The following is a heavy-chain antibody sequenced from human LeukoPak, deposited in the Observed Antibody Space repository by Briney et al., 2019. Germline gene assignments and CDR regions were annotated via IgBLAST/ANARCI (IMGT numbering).Heavy chain of an antibody. CDR3: ANTGYSSGWPPYYFDY. Sequence: GGSLRLSCAASGFTFSSYAMSWVRQAPGKGLEWVSAISGSGGSTYYADSVKGRFTISRDNSKNTLYLQMNSLRAEDTAVYYCANTGYSSGWPPYYFDYWGQGTLVTVSS. J-gene: IGHJ4*02. CDR1: GFTFSSYA. D-gene: IGHD6-19*01. V-gene: IGHV3-23*01. CDR2: ISGSGGST.